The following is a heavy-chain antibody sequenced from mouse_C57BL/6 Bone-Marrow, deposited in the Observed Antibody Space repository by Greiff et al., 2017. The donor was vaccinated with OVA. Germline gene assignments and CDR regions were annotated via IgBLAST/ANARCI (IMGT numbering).Heavy chain of an antibody. CDR1: GYTFTSYW. CDR3: ARPYYDYEGDYDAMDY. CDR2: IHPNSGST. Sequence: QVQLKQPGAELVKPGASVKLSCKASGYTFTSYWMHWVKQRPGQGLEWIGMIHPNSGSTNYNEKFKSKATLTVDKSSSTAYMQLSSLTSEDSAVYYCARPYYDYEGDYDAMDYWGQGTSVTVSS. D-gene: IGHD2-4*01. J-gene: IGHJ4*01. V-gene: IGHV1-64*01.